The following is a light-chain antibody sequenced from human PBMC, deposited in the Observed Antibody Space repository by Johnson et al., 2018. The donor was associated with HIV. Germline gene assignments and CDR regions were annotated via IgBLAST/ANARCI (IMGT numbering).Light chain of an antibody. J-gene: IGLJ1*01. CDR2: ENN. V-gene: IGLV1-51*02. CDR3: GTWDNSLSVFV. Sequence: QSVLTQPPSVSAAPGQKVTISCSGSSSDMGNYAVSWYQQLPGTAPKLLIYENNKRPSGIPDRFSGPKSGTSATLGITGLQTGDDADYYCGTWDNSLSVFVFGTGTKVTVL. CDR1: SSDMGNYA.